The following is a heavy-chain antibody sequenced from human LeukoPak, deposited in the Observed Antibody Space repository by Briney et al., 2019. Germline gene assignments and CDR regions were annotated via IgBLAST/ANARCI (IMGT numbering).Heavy chain of an antibody. D-gene: IGHD3-10*01. Sequence: SETLSLTCAVYGGSFSGYYWSWIRQPPGKGLEWIGEINHSGSTNYNPSLKGRVTISVDTSKNQFSLKLSSVTAADTAVYYCARVRVQLRRYYGSGSYYLFDYWGQGTLVTVSS. J-gene: IGHJ4*02. CDR1: GGSFSGYY. V-gene: IGHV4-34*01. CDR3: ARVRVQLRRYYGSGSYYLFDY. CDR2: INHSGST.